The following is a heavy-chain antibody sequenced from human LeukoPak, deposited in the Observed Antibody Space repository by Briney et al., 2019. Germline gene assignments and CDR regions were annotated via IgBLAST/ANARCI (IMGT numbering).Heavy chain of an antibody. V-gene: IGHV3-7*01. D-gene: IGHD5-12*01. CDR1: GLTLSHYW. CDR3: VRDGGVSGYDLLDY. CDR2: INQDGSEE. Sequence: PGGSLRLSCAAFGLTLSHYWMTWVRQPPGKGLEWVAQINQDGSEEYYMDSVKARFTISRDNAKNSVFLQMNSLRAEDTAVYYCVRDGGVSGYDLLDYWGQGTLVTVSS. J-gene: IGHJ4*02.